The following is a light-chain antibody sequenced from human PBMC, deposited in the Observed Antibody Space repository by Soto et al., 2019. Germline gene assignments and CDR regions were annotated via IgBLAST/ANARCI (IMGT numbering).Light chain of an antibody. V-gene: IGKV3-20*01. CDR3: QQYGSSTLT. J-gene: IGKJ4*01. CDR1: QSVSSSY. CDR2: GAS. Sequence: EIVLTQSPGTLSLSPGERATLSCRASQSVSSSYLAWYQQKPGQAPRLLIYGASSRATGIPDRFSGSGSGTDFTLTISRLEPEDFAAYYCQQYGSSTLTFGGGTKV.